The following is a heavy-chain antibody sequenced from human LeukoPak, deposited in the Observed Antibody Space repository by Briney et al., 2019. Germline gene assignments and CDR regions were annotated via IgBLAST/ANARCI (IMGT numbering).Heavy chain of an antibody. Sequence: GASVKVSCKPSGYTFTSYGISWVRQAPGQGLEWMGWISTYNGNTDYAQRFQGRVTMTTDTSTSTAYMELRSLRSDDTAVYYCARGQYDSRKLDCWGQGTLVTVSS. CDR2: ISTYNGNT. D-gene: IGHD3-22*01. CDR3: ARGQYDSRKLDC. CDR1: GYTFTSYG. J-gene: IGHJ4*02. V-gene: IGHV1-18*01.